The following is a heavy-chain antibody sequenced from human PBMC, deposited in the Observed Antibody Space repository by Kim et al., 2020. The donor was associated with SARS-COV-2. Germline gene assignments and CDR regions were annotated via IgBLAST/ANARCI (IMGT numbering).Heavy chain of an antibody. V-gene: IGHV3-15*01. CDR1: GFTFSNAW. D-gene: IGHD6-13*01. CDR2: IKSKTDGGTT. Sequence: GGSLRLSCAASGFTFSNAWMSWVRQAPGKGLEWVGRIKSKTDGGTTDYAAPVKGRFTISRDDSKNTLYLQMNSLKTEDTAVYYCTTFSGSSWPRFTRSDAFDIWGQGTMVTVSS. CDR3: TTFSGSSWPRFTRSDAFDI. J-gene: IGHJ3*02.